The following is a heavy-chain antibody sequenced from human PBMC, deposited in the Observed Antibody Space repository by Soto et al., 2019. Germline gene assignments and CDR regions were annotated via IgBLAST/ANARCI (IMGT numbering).Heavy chain of an antibody. CDR2: ISAYNGNT. D-gene: IGHD3-10*01. CDR1: GYTFTSYG. V-gene: IGHV1-18*01. Sequence: GASVKVSCKASGYTFTSYGISWVRQAPGQGLEWMGWISAYNGNTNYAQKLQGRVTMTTDTSTSTAYMELRSLRSDDTAVYYCARGSLLQWFGEVLDYFEYWGQGTLVTVSS. J-gene: IGHJ4*02. CDR3: ARGSLLQWFGEVLDYFEY.